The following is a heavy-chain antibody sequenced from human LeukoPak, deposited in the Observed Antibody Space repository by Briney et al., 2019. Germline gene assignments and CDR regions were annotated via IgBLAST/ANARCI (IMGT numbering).Heavy chain of an antibody. CDR2: IYYSGST. Sequence: SETLSLTCTVSGGSISSYYWSWIRQPPGKGLEWIGYIYYSGSTNYNPSLKSRVTISVDTSKNQFSLKLSSVTAADTAVYYCARAHWELLPGANAFDIWGQGTMVTVSS. D-gene: IGHD1-26*01. CDR1: GGSISSYY. V-gene: IGHV4-59*01. CDR3: ARAHWELLPGANAFDI. J-gene: IGHJ3*02.